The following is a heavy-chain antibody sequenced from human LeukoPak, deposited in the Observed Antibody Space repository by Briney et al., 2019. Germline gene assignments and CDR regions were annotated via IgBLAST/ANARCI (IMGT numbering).Heavy chain of an antibody. Sequence: GGSLRLSCAASGFSFSTYWMSWVRQAPGKGLEWVANIKEDGSDKNYVDSVKGRFTIARDNAKNYVYLQMKSLGAEDTAVYYCARDRGFDNFDYWGQGTLVTVSS. D-gene: IGHD3-9*01. V-gene: IGHV3-7*01. CDR2: IKEDGSDK. CDR3: ARDRGFDNFDY. CDR1: GFSFSTYW. J-gene: IGHJ4*02.